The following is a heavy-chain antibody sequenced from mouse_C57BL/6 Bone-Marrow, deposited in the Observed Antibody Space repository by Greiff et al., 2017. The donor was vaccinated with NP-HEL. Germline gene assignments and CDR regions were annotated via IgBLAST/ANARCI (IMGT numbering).Heavy chain of an antibody. J-gene: IGHJ4*01. CDR3: ARRKGNYYGSSYVRYYSAMDY. Sequence: VQLQQPGAELVRPGTSVKLSCKASGYTFTSYWMHWVKQRPGQGLEWIGVIDPSDSYTNYNQKFKGKGTLTVDTSTSTAYMQLSSRTSKDSAVYYCARRKGNYYGSSYVRYYSAMDYWGQGTSVTVSS. V-gene: IGHV1-59*01. CDR2: IDPSDSYT. CDR1: GYTFTSYW. D-gene: IGHD1-1*01.